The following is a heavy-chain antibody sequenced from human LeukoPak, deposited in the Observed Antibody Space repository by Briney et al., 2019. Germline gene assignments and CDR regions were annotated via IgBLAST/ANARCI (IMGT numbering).Heavy chain of an antibody. Sequence: ASETLSLTCTVSGGSISSSSYYWGWIRQPPGKGLEWIGSIYYSGSTYYNPSLKSRVTISVDTSKKQFSLKLSSVTAADTAVYYCARDIAYYYGSGSLVNYWGQGTLVTVSS. J-gene: IGHJ4*02. CDR2: IYYSGST. CDR1: GGSISSSSYY. D-gene: IGHD3-10*01. CDR3: ARDIAYYYGSGSLVNY. V-gene: IGHV4-39*07.